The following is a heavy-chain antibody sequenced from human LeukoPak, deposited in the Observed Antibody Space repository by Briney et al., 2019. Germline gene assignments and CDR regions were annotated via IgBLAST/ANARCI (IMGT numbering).Heavy chain of an antibody. D-gene: IGHD6-6*01. Sequence: GGSLRLSCAASGFTFRSYGMHWVRQAPGKGVEGGAVISYEGSNKYYADSVKGRFTISRDNSKTTLYLQMNSLRAEDTAVYYCAKDRSSSFDYWGQGTLVTVSS. CDR1: GFTFRSYG. J-gene: IGHJ4*02. CDR2: ISYEGSNK. CDR3: AKDRSSSFDY. V-gene: IGHV3-30*18.